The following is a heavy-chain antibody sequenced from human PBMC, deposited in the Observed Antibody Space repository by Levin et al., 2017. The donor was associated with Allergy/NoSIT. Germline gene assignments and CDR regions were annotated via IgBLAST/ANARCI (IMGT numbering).Heavy chain of an antibody. J-gene: IGHJ4*02. CDR3: AREGVCGGDCFDY. CDR2: IYYSGST. D-gene: IGHD2-21*01. CDR1: GGSISSYY. Sequence: SETLSLTCTVSGGSISSYYWSWIRQPPGKGLEWIGYIYYSGSTNYNPSLKSRVTISVDTSKNQFSLKLSSVTAADTAVYYCAREGVCGGDCFDYWGQGTLVTVSS. V-gene: IGHV4-59*01.